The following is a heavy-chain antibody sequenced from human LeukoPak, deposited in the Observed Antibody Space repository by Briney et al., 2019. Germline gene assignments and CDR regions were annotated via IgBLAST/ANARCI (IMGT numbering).Heavy chain of an antibody. D-gene: IGHD2-15*01. J-gene: IGHJ4*02. CDR2: INSDGSSI. CDR1: GFTFSSYW. Sequence: PGGSLRLSCAASGFTFSSYWMHWVRQAPGKGLVWVSRINSDGSSISYADSVKGRFTISRDNAKNTLYLQMNSLRAEDTAVYYCARASVAATPRFDYWGQGTLVTVSS. CDR3: ARASVAATPRFDY. V-gene: IGHV3-74*01.